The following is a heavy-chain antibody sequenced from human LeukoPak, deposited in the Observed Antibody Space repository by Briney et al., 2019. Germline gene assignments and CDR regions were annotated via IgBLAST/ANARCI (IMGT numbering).Heavy chain of an antibody. J-gene: IGHJ4*02. CDR3: ASPPALGYCSSTSCSTDY. CDR1: GFTFSSYA. D-gene: IGHD2-2*01. Sequence: QPGRSLRLSCAASGFTFSSYAMHWVRQAPGKGLEWVAVISYDGSNKYYADSVKGRFTISRDNSKNTLYLQMNSLRAEDTAVYYCASPPALGYCSSTSCSTDYWGQGTLVTVSS. V-gene: IGHV3-30*04. CDR2: ISYDGSNK.